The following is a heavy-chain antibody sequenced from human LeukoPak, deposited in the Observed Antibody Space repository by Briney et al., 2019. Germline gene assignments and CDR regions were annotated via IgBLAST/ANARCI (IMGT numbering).Heavy chain of an antibody. Sequence: GGSLRLSCAASGFTFSSYGMHWVRQAPGKGLEWVAVISYDGSNKYYADSVKGRFTIPRDNSKNTLYLQMNSLRAEDTAVYYCAKDVSRLSYHDSSWDYWGQGTLVTVSS. D-gene: IGHD3-22*01. CDR1: GFTFSSYG. CDR3: AKDVSRLSYHDSSWDY. J-gene: IGHJ4*02. V-gene: IGHV3-30*18. CDR2: ISYDGSNK.